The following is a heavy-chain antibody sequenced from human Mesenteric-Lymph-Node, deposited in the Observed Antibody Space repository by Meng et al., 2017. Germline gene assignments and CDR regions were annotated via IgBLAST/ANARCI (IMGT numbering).Heavy chain of an antibody. D-gene: IGHD1-26*01. CDR3: TTDGSWDLP. Sequence: GESLKISCAASGFSFSKAWMSWARQAPGKGLEWLGRIQSKSEGETTDYAAPVKGRFTISRDDSKNTLYLQMNSVKTEDTAVYYCTTDGSWDLPWGQGTLVTVSS. CDR2: IQSKSEGETT. CDR1: GFSFSKAW. V-gene: IGHV3-15*01. J-gene: IGHJ5*02.